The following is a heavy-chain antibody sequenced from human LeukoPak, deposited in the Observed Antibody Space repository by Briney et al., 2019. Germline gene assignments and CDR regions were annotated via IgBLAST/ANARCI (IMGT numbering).Heavy chain of an antibody. V-gene: IGHV4-31*02. CDR1: GGSISSGGYY. D-gene: IGHD2-2*02. CDR2: IYYSGST. J-gene: IGHJ5*02. CDR3: ARANFNIVVVPAAIELNWFDP. Sequence: TLSLICTVSGGSISSGGYYWTWIRQPPVMSLEWIGYIYYSGSTYYNPSLKSRVTISVDTSKNQFSLKLSSVTAADTAVYYCARANFNIVVVPAAIELNWFDPWGQGTLVTVSS.